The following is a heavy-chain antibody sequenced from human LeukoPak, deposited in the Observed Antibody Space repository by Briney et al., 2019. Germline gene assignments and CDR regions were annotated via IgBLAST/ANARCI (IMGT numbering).Heavy chain of an antibody. CDR1: GYTFTGYY. J-gene: IGHJ4*02. V-gene: IGHV1-2*06. Sequence: ASVKVSCKASGYTFTGYYMHWVRQAPGQGLEWMGRINPNSGGTNYAQKFQGRVTMTRDTSISTAYMELSRLRSDDTAVYYCASGGIYCSGGSCYRDYWGQGTLVIVSS. D-gene: IGHD2-15*01. CDR3: ASGGIYCSGGSCYRDY. CDR2: INPNSGGT.